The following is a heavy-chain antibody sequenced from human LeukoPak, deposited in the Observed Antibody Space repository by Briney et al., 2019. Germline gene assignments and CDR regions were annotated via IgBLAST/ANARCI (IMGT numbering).Heavy chain of an antibody. CDR3: ARGTDAGIAVANDY. CDR1: GGSISSYY. V-gene: IGHV4-59*01. Sequence: SETLSLTCTVSGGSISSYYWSWIRPPPGKGLGWIGYIYYSGSTNYNPSLKSRVTISVDTSKNQFSLKLSSVTAADTAVYYCARGTDAGIAVANDYWGQGTLVTVSS. CDR2: IYYSGST. J-gene: IGHJ4*02. D-gene: IGHD6-19*01.